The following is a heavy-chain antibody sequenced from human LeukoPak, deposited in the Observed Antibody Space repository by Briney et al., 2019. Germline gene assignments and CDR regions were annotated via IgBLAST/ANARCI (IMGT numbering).Heavy chain of an antibody. Sequence: GGSLRLSCAASGFTFSNYWMSWVRQAPGKGLEWVANIKQDESEKYYVDSVKGRFTISRDNAKNSPYLQMNSLRAEDTAVYYCARDALYFDYWGQGTLVTVSS. CDR1: GFTFSNYW. J-gene: IGHJ4*02. CDR2: IKQDESEK. CDR3: ARDALYFDY. V-gene: IGHV3-7*01.